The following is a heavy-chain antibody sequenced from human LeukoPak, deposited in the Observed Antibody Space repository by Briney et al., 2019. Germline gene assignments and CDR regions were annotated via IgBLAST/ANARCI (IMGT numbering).Heavy chain of an antibody. CDR1: GYTFTGYY. CDR2: INPNSGGT. D-gene: IGHD3-9*01. J-gene: IGHJ5*02. CDR3: ARVKIATGTGNWFDP. V-gene: IGHV1-2*02. Sequence: ASVKVSCKASGYTFTGYYMHWVRQAPGQGLEWMGWINPNSGGTNYAQKFQGRVTMTRDTSISTAYMELSRLRSDDTALYYCARVKIATGTGNWFDPWGQGTLVTVSS.